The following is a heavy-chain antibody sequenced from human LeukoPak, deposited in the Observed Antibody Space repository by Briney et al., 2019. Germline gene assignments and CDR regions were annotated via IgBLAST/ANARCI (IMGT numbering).Heavy chain of an antibody. CDR3: ARHRSGWLQSSFDY. CDR1: SGSFSNYY. Sequence: PSETLSLTCAVYSGSFSNYYWSWIRQPPGKGLEWIGEINQSGSTNYNPSLKSRVTISVDTSKNHFSLKLSSVTAADTAVYYCARHRSGWLQSSFDYWGQGTLVTVSS. D-gene: IGHD5-24*01. CDR2: INQSGST. J-gene: IGHJ4*02. V-gene: IGHV4-34*01.